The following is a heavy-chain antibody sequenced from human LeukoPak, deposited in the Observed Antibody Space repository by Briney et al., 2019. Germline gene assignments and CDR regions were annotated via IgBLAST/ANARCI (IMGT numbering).Heavy chain of an antibody. V-gene: IGHV3-74*01. CDR3: VRQQLVRYYYYGMDV. D-gene: IGHD6-13*01. CDR2: INSDGSST. Sequence: SLRLSCAASGFTFSGYWMHWVRQAPGKGLVWVSRINSDGSSTSYADSVKGRFAISRDNAKNTLYLQMNSLRAEDTAVYYCVRQQLVRYYYYGMDVWGKGTTVTVSS. CDR1: GFTFSGYW. J-gene: IGHJ6*04.